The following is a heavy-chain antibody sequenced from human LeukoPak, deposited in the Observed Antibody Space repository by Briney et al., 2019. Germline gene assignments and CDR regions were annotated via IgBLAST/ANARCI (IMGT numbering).Heavy chain of an antibody. D-gene: IGHD5-18*01. CDR1: GYTFTSYG. V-gene: IGHV1-18*01. J-gene: IGHJ6*03. Sequence: ASVKVSCKASGYTFTSYGISWVRQAPGQGLEWMGWISAYNGNTNYAQKLQGRVTMTTDTSTSTAYMELRSLRSDDTAVYYCARGSSGYSYGPYYYYYMDVWGKGTTVTVSS. CDR2: ISAYNGNT. CDR3: ARGSSGYSYGPYYYYYMDV.